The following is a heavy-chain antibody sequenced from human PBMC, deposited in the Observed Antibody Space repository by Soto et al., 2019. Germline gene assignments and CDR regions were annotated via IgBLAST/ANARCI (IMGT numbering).Heavy chain of an antibody. V-gene: IGHV3-30*04. J-gene: IGHJ4*02. CDR3: ARDPVPGIHDYFDT. CDR1: GFVFGNYA. D-gene: IGHD1-20*01. Sequence: QVRLVESGGGVVQPGRSLRLSCAASGFVFGNYAMHWVRQAPGKGPEWVTVIGHDGVNKYYADSVRGRFTVSRDDSKNTLYLEMNSLRVEDSAVYYCARDPVPGIHDYFDTWGQGTLVTVSS. CDR2: IGHDGVNK.